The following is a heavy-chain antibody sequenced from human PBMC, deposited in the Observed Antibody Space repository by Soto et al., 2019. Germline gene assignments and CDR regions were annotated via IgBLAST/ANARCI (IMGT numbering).Heavy chain of an antibody. CDR2: IWFDGSNK. CDR1: GFAFSSYG. D-gene: IGHD2-2*01. J-gene: IGHJ6*03. CDR3: AREGDYCSSTSCYRKSYYYMDV. Sequence: GGSLRLSCAASGFAFSSYGIHWVRQAPGKGLEWVAVIWFDGSNKYYGDSVKGRFTNSRNNSKNTVYLQMNSLRAEDTAVYYCAREGDYCSSTSCYRKSYYYMDVWGKGTTVTVSS. V-gene: IGHV3-33*01.